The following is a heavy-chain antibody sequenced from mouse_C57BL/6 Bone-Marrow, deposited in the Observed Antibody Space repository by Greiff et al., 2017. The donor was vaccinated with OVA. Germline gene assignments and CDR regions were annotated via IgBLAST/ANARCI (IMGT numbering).Heavy chain of an antibody. CDR1: GYTFTSYW. V-gene: IGHV1-59*01. CDR2: IDPSDSYT. CDR3: ARRPFV. Sequence: VQLQQPGAELVRPGTSVRLSCKASGYTFTSYWMHWVKQRPGQGLEWIGVIDPSDSYTNYNQKFKGKATLTVDTSSSTAYMQLSSLTSEDSAVYYCARRPFVWGTGTTVTVSS. J-gene: IGHJ1*03.